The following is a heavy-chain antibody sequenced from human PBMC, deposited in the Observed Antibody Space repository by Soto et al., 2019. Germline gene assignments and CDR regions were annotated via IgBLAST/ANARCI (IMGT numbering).Heavy chain of an antibody. CDR1: GGSIRPFY. CDR2: LYYSGNT. V-gene: IGHV4-59*01. CDR3: ARVGGVAARTFDY. D-gene: IGHD2-15*01. Sequence: PSETLSLTCPVSGGSIRPFYWSWVRQSPGKGLEWIGYLYYSGNTNYNPSLKSRVTISVDASKNQVSLRLTSVTAADTAVYYCARVGGVAARTFDYWGQGTVVTVPS. J-gene: IGHJ4*02.